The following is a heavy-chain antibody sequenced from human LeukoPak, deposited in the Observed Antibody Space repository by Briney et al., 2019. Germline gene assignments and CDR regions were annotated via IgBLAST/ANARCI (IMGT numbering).Heavy chain of an antibody. CDR3: ATRYSGSYYYNY. Sequence: GESLQISCKGSGYIFTTYWIVWVRQMPGKGLEWMGIIYPGDSDTRYSPSFQGQVTISADKSISTAYLQWSSLKASDTAMYYCATRYSGSYYYNYWGQGTLVTVSS. D-gene: IGHD1-26*01. J-gene: IGHJ4*02. CDR2: IYPGDSDT. V-gene: IGHV5-51*01. CDR1: GYIFTTYW.